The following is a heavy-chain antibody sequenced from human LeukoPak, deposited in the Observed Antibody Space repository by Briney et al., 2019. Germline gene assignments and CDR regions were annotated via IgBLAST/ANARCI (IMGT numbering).Heavy chain of an antibody. CDR3: ANQYYDILTGYFYYMDV. J-gene: IGHJ6*03. Sequence: GGSLRLSCSASGFTFSTYAMTWVRQVPGRGMEWVSCINDNGGRTYYAGSVKGRFTISRDNSKNTLYLQMDSLRAEDTAVYYCANQYYDILTGYFYYMDVWGKGTTVTVSS. CDR1: GFTFSTYA. D-gene: IGHD3-9*01. CDR2: INDNGGRT. V-gene: IGHV3-23*01.